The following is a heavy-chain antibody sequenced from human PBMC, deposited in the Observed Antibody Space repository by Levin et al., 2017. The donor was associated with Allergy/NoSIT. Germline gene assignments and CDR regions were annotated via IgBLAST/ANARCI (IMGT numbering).Heavy chain of an antibody. V-gene: IGHV3-21*06. D-gene: IGHD3-3*01. Sequence: GESLKISCEASGFNFGSYSMGWFRQAPGKGLEWVSSLGIDTRYIHYRDSVGGRFTVSRDNAKNSLYLQMNSLRVEDTAVYYCARDTGTTTMFGEVDVWGKGTSVTVSS. CDR1: GFNFGSYS. CDR2: LGIDTRYI. CDR3: ARDTGTTTMFGEVDV. J-gene: IGHJ6*04.